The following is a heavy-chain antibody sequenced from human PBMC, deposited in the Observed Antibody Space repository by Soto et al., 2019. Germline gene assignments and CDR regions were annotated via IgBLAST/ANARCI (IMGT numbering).Heavy chain of an antibody. CDR1: GGSISSSSYY. CDR3: SIIRRPRSYAHY. V-gene: IGHV4-39*01. D-gene: IGHD3-16*01. Sequence: SETLSLTCTVSGGSISSSSYYWGWIRQPPGKGLEWIGSIYYSGSTYYNPSLKSRVTISVDTSKNQFSLKLSSVTAADTAVYYGSIIRRPRSYAHYRGPATLVTVAS. CDR2: IYYSGST. J-gene: IGHJ4*02.